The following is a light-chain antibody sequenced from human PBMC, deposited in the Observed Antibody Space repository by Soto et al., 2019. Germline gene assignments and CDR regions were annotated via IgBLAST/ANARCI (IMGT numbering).Light chain of an antibody. CDR1: QSVNAN. J-gene: IGKJ1*01. Sequence: EVVMTQSPATLSVSPGERATLSCRASQSVNANLAWYQQKPGQAPRLLIHGASNRATGIPARFSGSGFGTEFIVTVRSLQSEDFAVYYCQQYNTWLWTFGQGTKVEI. V-gene: IGKV3-15*01. CDR2: GAS. CDR3: QQYNTWLWT.